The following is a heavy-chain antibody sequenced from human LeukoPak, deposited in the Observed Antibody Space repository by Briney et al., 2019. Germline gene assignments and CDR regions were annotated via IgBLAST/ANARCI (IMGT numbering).Heavy chain of an antibody. Sequence: RGASVKVSCKASGYTFTSYDINWVRQATGQGLEWMGWMNPNSGNTGYAQKFQGRVTMTRNTSISTAYMELSSLRSEDTAVYYCARGNGYSSRWYPWDWFDPWGQGTLVTVSS. D-gene: IGHD6-13*01. J-gene: IGHJ5*02. CDR2: MNPNSGNT. CDR3: ARGNGYSSRWYPWDWFDP. V-gene: IGHV1-8*01. CDR1: GYTFTSYD.